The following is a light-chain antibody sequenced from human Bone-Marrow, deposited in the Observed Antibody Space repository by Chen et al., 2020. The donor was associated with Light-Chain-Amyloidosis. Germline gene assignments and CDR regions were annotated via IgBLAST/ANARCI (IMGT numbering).Light chain of an antibody. J-gene: IGKJ2*01. Sequence: EIVMTQSPAPLSVSPGERATRSCRASQSVSSNLAWYQQKPGQAPRLLIYGASTRATGIPARLSGSGSGKEFTLTISRLQSEDFAGYYCQQYNNWPGNTFGQGTKLEIK. CDR3: QQYNNWPGNT. CDR2: GAS. CDR1: QSVSSN. V-gene: IGKV3-15*01.